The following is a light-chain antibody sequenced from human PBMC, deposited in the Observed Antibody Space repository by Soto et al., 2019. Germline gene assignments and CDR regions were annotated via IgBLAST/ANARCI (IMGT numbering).Light chain of an antibody. Sequence: QSALTQPASVSGSPGQSITISCTGTSSDVGDYNYVSWYQQHPGKAPKLMIYDVINRPSGVSSRFSGSKSGNTASLTSSGLQAEDEADYYCSSYTDRSTYVVFGGGTKVTVL. CDR3: SSYTDRSTYVV. J-gene: IGLJ2*01. CDR1: SSDVGDYNY. CDR2: DVI. V-gene: IGLV2-14*03.